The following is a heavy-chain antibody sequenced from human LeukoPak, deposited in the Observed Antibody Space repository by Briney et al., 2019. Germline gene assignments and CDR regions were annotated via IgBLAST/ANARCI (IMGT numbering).Heavy chain of an antibody. CDR1: GGSVSGYS. J-gene: IGHJ6*03. CDR2: INHDGTT. V-gene: IGHV4-34*01. CDR3: ARGATHYYYYYYMDV. Sequence: PSETLSLTCAVYGGSVSGYSWTWIRQPPGEGLEWIGEINHDGTTKYKPSLKSRVTISIDTSNNQFSLRLNSVTAADTAVYYCARGATHYYYYYYMDVWGKGTTVTVSS.